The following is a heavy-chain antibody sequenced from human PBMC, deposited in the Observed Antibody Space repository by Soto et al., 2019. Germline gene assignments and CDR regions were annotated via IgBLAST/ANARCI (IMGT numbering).Heavy chain of an antibody. CDR3: ARASFIAAAANYYYYGMDV. CDR2: IIPIFGTA. Sequence: ASVKVSCKASGGTFSSYAISWVRQAPGQGLEWMGGIIPIFGTANYAQKFQGRVTITADESTSTAYLELSSLRSEDTAVYYCARASFIAAAANYYYYGMDVWGQGTTVTVSS. CDR1: GGTFSSYA. J-gene: IGHJ6*02. V-gene: IGHV1-69*13. D-gene: IGHD6-13*01.